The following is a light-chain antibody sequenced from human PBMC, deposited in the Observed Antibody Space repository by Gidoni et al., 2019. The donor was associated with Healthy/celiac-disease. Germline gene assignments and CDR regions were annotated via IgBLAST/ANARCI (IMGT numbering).Light chain of an antibody. CDR3: QQSYSTPGEFT. Sequence: IQMTQSPSALSASVGDRGTITCRASQSISSYLNWYQQKPGKAPKPLIYAASSLQSGVPSRFSGSGSGTDFTLIIRSLQPEDFATYSCQQSYSTPGEFTFXPXTKVDIK. CDR2: AAS. V-gene: IGKV1-39*01. CDR1: QSISSY. J-gene: IGKJ3*01.